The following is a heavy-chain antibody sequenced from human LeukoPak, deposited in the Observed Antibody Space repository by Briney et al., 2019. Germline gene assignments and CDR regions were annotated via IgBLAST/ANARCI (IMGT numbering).Heavy chain of an antibody. CDR1: GFTFSSHW. Sequence: GGSLRLSCAASGFTFSSHWMSWVRQAPGKGLEWVAVISYDGSNKYYADSVKGRFTISRDNSKNTLYLQMNSLRAEDTAVYYCARDDFGEGYFDYWGQGTLVTVSS. J-gene: IGHJ4*02. V-gene: IGHV3-30*03. CDR3: ARDDFGEGYFDY. D-gene: IGHD3-10*01. CDR2: ISYDGSNK.